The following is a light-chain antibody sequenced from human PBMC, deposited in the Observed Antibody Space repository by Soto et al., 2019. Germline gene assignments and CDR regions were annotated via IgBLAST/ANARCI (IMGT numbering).Light chain of an antibody. V-gene: IGKV1-5*03. J-gene: IGKJ1*01. CDR2: KTS. CDR3: QHYKDYSWT. CDR1: RVIVLW. Sequence: IHMPHPPSTLPASVEDRATTTCRASRVIVLWGAWYKQKPGRAPNLLTYKTSSLETGVQSRFSGSGSGTEFTLTISSLQPDDFATYYCQHYKDYSWTFGQGTKVEVK.